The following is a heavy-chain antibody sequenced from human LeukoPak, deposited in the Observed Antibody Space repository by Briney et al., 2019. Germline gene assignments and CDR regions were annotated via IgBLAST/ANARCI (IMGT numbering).Heavy chain of an antibody. CDR3: ARLSDGYNDF. D-gene: IGHD5-24*01. J-gene: IGHJ4*02. V-gene: IGHV5-51*01. Sequence: GESLKISCKGSGYRFGNYWIAWVRQMPGKGLESMGIIYPGDSDTRYSPSFQGQVTFSAGKSISTAYLQWSSLKASDTAMYYCARLSDGYNDFWGQGTLVTVSS. CDR2: IYPGDSDT. CDR1: GYRFGNYW.